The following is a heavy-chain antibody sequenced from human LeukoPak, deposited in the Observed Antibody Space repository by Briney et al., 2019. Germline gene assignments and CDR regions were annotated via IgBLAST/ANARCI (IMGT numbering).Heavy chain of an antibody. CDR3: AKEGVAARRVKMLDY. CDR2: ISGSGDST. CDR1: GFTFSTYV. Sequence: GGSLRLSCAASGFTFSTYVMSWVRQAPGKGLEWVSAISGSGDSTYDADSVKGRFTISRDNSKNTLYLQMNSLRAEDTAVYYCAKEGVAARRVKMLDYWGQGTLVTVSS. V-gene: IGHV3-23*01. D-gene: IGHD6-6*01. J-gene: IGHJ4*02.